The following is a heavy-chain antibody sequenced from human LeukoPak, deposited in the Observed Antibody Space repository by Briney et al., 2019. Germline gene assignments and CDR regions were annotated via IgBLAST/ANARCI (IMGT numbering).Heavy chain of an antibody. CDR2: INQDAGTT. V-gene: IGHV3-7*01. D-gene: IGHD2-15*01. Sequence: GGSLRLSCVASGFSFTSYWLSWVRQAPGKGLEFVANINQDAGTTNYVDSVKGRFTISRDNAENSLYLQMSSLRAEDTALYYCARDPGWSSFDIWGQGIMVTVSS. J-gene: IGHJ3*02. CDR1: GFSFTSYW. CDR3: ARDPGWSSFDI.